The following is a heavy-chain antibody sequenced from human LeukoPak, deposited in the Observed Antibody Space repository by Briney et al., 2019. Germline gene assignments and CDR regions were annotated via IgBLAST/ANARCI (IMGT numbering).Heavy chain of an antibody. CDR3: AKDRDILQYSSGWYNFDY. CDR2: ISGSGGST. D-gene: IGHD6-19*01. J-gene: IGHJ4*02. V-gene: IGHV3-23*01. CDR1: GFTLGDYP. Sequence: PGGSLRLSCTASGFTLGDYPMSWVRQAPGKGLEWVSVISGSGGSTYYADSVKGRFTISRDNSKNTMNLQMKSLRADDTAVYYCAKDRDILQYSSGWYNFDYWGQGTLVTVSS.